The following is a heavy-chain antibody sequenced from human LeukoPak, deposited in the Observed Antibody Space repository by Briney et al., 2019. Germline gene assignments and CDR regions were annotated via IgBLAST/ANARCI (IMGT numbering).Heavy chain of an antibody. CDR2: IYHTGIT. CDR1: GGSIGNDY. CDR3: ARDEPRGAWVY. Sequence: SETLSLTCTVSGGSIGNDYWTWIRQPPGEALEWIGDIYHTGITNYNPSLKGRVAISVDTSKNQFSLRLNSVTAADTALYYCARDEPRGAWVYWGQGALVTVSS. V-gene: IGHV4-59*01. D-gene: IGHD1-14*01. J-gene: IGHJ4*02.